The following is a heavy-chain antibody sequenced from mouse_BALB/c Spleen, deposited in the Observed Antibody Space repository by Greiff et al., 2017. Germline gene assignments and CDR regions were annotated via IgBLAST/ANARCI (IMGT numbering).Heavy chain of an antibody. CDR1: GFYITDYY. CDR3: NASPY. CDR2: IDPENGDT. J-gene: IGHJ3*01. V-gene: IGHV14-4*02. Sequence: EVQLQQSGAELVRSGASVTLSCTASGFYITDYYMHWVQQSPEQGLEWIGWIDPENGDTEYAPKFQGKATMTADTSSNTAYLQLSSLTSEDTAVYYCNASPYWGQGTLVTVSA.